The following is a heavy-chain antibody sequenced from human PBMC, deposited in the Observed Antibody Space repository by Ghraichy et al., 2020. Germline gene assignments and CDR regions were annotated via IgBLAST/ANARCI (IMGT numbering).Heavy chain of an antibody. V-gene: IGHV3-53*01. CDR2: IYSGGST. CDR1: GFTVSSNY. J-gene: IGHJ3*02. CDR3: ARPAGEVGATDDAFDI. Sequence: GGSLRLSCAASGFTVSSNYMSWVRQAPGKGLEWVSVIYSGGSTYYADSVKGRFTISRDNSKNTLYLQMNSLRAEDTAVYYCARPAGEVGATDDAFDIWGQGTMVTVSS. D-gene: IGHD1-26*01.